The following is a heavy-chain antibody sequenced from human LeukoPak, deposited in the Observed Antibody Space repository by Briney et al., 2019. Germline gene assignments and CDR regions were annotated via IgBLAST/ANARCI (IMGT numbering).Heavy chain of an antibody. V-gene: IGHV3-23*01. Sequence: GGSLRLSCATSGFTFSSYAMSWVRQAPGKGLEWVSAISGSGGSTYYADSVKGRFTISRDNSKNTLYLQMNSLRAEYTAVYYCARGGILVYYYYGMDVWGKGTTVTVSS. CDR1: GFTFSSYA. CDR3: ARGGILVYYYYGMDV. D-gene: IGHD1-14*01. J-gene: IGHJ6*04. CDR2: ISGSGGST.